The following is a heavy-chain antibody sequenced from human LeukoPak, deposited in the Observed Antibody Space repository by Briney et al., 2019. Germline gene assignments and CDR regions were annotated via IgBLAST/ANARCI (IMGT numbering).Heavy chain of an antibody. D-gene: IGHD2-15*01. J-gene: IGHJ6*04. CDR3: ASSSPLGYCSGGSCYPMMMDV. CDR2: INPSGDST. CDR1: GYTFSNYY. Sequence: ASVKVSCKASGYTFSNYYIHWVRQAPGQGLEWMGIINPSGDSTSYAQKFQGRGVSMTSDMSTSTVYMELSSLRSEDTAVYHCASSSPLGYCSGGSCYPMMMDVWGKGTTVTVSS. V-gene: IGHV1-46*01.